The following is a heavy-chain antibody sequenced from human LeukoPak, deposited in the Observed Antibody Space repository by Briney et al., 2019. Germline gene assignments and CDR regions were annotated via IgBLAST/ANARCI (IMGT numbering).Heavy chain of an antibody. CDR1: GFTVSSNY. Sequence: GGSLRLSCAASGFTVSSNYMSWVRQAPGKGLEWVSVIYSGGSTYYADSVKGRFTISRDNSKKTLYLQMNSLRAEDTAVYYCARASYSYDISGWVPFDYWGQGTLVTVSS. CDR2: IYSGGST. D-gene: IGHD3-22*01. CDR3: ARASYSYDISGWVPFDY. J-gene: IGHJ4*02. V-gene: IGHV3-53*01.